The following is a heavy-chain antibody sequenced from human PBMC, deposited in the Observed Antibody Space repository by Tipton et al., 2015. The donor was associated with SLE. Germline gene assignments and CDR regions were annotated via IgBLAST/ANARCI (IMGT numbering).Heavy chain of an antibody. CDR2: INHSGST. D-gene: IGHD2-21*01. Sequence: TLSLTCAVYGGSFSGYYWSWIRQPPGKGLEWIGEINHSGSTNYNPSLKSRVTISVDTSKNQFSLKLSSVTAADTAVYYCARGAYCGGDCSFDYWGQGTLVTVSS. CDR3: ARGAYCGGDCSFDY. V-gene: IGHV4-34*01. CDR1: GGSFSGYY. J-gene: IGHJ4*02.